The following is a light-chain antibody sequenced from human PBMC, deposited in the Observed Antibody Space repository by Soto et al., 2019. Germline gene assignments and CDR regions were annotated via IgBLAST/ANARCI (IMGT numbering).Light chain of an antibody. CDR1: QSVGTF. V-gene: IGKV3-11*01. CDR2: DTS. J-gene: IGKJ5*01. CDR3: QHRSNWTPG. Sequence: IVLTQSPGTQSLSPGERATLSCRASQSVGTFLGWYQQKPGQVPRLLIYDTSKRATGIPARFSGSVSGTDGFITISSLAKEDSTVYYCQHRSNWTPGFGQGTRLEIK.